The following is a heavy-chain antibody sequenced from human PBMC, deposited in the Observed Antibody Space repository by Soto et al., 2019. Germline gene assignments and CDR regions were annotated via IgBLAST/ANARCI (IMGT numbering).Heavy chain of an antibody. J-gene: IGHJ4*02. CDR2: ISAYNGNT. Sequence: ASVKVSCKASGYTFTSYGISWVRQAPGQGLEWMGWISAYNGNTNYAQKHQGRVTMTTDTSTSTAYMELRSLRSDDTAVYYCARGLYYGSGSYYERPTTYWGQGTLVTVSS. V-gene: IGHV1-18*01. CDR3: ARGLYYGSGSYYERPTTY. D-gene: IGHD3-10*01. CDR1: GYTFTSYG.